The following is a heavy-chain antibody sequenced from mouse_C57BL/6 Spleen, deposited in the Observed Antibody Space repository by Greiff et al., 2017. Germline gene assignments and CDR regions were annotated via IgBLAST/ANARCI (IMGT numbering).Heavy chain of an antibody. CDR3: ARGYGSSYSRWYFDV. CDR2: IDPEDGET. V-gene: IGHV14-2*01. CDR1: GFNIKDYY. D-gene: IGHD1-1*01. J-gene: IGHJ1*03. Sequence: VQLKQSGAELVKPGASVKLSCTASGFNIKDYYMHWVKQRTEQGLEWIGRIDPEDGETKYAPKFQGKATITADTSSNTAYLQLSSLTSEDTAVYYCARGYGSSYSRWYFDVWGTGTTVTVSS.